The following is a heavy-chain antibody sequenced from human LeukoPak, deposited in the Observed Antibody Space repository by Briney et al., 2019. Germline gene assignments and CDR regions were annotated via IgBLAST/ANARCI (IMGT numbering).Heavy chain of an antibody. Sequence: PSETLSLTCTVSGGSISSYYWSWIRQPPGKGLEWIGYIYYSGSTNYNPSLKSRVTISVDTSKNQFSLKLSSVTAADTAVYYCARGVGEQWLGLALDWGQGTLVTVSS. V-gene: IGHV4-59*01. J-gene: IGHJ4*02. CDR2: IYYSGST. D-gene: IGHD6-19*01. CDR1: GGSISSYY. CDR3: ARGVGEQWLGLALD.